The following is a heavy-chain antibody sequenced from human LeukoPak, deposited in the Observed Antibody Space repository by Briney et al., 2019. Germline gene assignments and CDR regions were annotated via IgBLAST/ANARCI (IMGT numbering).Heavy chain of an antibody. CDR1: GFTFSSYA. Sequence: AGGSLRLSCAASGFTFSSYAMSWVRQAPGKGLEWVSAISGSGGSTYYADSVKGRFTISRDNSKNTLYLQMNSLRAEDTAVYYCAKGRIAMGAFDIWGQGTMVTVSS. CDR2: ISGSGGST. D-gene: IGHD2-21*01. CDR3: AKGRIAMGAFDI. V-gene: IGHV3-23*01. J-gene: IGHJ3*02.